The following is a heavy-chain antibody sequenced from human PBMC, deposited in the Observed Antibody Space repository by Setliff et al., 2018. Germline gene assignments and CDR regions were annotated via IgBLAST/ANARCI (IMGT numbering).Heavy chain of an antibody. V-gene: IGHV5-51*01. J-gene: IGHJ4*02. CDR1: GYNFNIFW. CDR3: ARRVSVTGKEFDS. CDR2: MFPANSDT. D-gene: IGHD6-19*01. Sequence: PGESLKISCKASGYNFNIFWIGWVRQMPGKGLEWVGIMFPANSDTRYSPSFEGQVTMSADNSINTAYLQWNSLKASDTAIYYCARRVSVTGKEFDSWGQGTLVTVSS.